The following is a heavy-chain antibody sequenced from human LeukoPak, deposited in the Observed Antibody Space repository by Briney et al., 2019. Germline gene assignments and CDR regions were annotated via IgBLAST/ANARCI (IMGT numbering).Heavy chain of an antibody. CDR3: ARETLDVSEGPFDP. V-gene: IGHV6-1*01. D-gene: IGHD3/OR15-3a*01. CDR2: TYYRSKWYN. CDR1: GDSVSNNSAA. J-gene: IGHJ5*02. Sequence: SQTLSLTCAISGDSVSNNSAAWNWIRQSPSRGLEWLGRTYYRSKWYNDYAVSVKSRIAINPDTSKNQFSLQLNSVTPEDTAVYYCARETLDVSEGPFDPWGQGTLVTVSS.